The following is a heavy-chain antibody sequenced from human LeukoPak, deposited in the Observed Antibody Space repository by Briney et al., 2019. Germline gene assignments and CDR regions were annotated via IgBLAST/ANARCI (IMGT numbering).Heavy chain of an antibody. Sequence: GGSLRLSCAASGFTCSSYGMHWVRQAPGKGLEWVAVISYDGSNKYYADSVKGRFTISRDNSKNTLYLQMNSLRAEDTAVYYCARDQMVYTAMAKGPDYWGQGTLVTVSS. CDR2: ISYDGSNK. J-gene: IGHJ4*02. V-gene: IGHV3-30*19. D-gene: IGHD5-18*01. CDR1: GFTCSSYG. CDR3: ARDQMVYTAMAKGPDY.